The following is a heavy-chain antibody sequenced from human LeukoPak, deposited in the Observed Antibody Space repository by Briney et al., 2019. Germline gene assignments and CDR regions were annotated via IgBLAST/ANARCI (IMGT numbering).Heavy chain of an antibody. J-gene: IGHJ6*02. Sequence: GGSLRLSCAASGFTFSSYGMHWVRQAPGKGLEWVAVISYDGSNKYYADSVKGRFTISRDNSKNTLYLQMNSLRAEDTAVYYCAKDPYARTGTTWSHYYYGMDVWGQGTTVTVCS. CDR1: GFTFSSYG. CDR2: ISYDGSNK. CDR3: AKDPYARTGTTWSHYYYGMDV. V-gene: IGHV3-30*18. D-gene: IGHD1-7*01.